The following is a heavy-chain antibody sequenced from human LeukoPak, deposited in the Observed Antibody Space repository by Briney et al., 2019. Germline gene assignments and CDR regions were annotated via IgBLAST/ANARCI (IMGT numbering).Heavy chain of an antibody. CDR1: GGSFSGYY. V-gene: IGHV4-34*01. CDR2: INHSGST. J-gene: IGHJ3*02. D-gene: IGHD2-2*01. CDR3: ARRSRDIVVVPAASDAFDI. Sequence: PSETLSLTCAVYGGSFSGYYWSWLRQPPGKGLEWIGEINHSGSTNYNPSLKSRVTISVDTSKNQFSLKLSSVTAADTAVYYCARRSRDIVVVPAASDAFDIWGQGTMVTVSS.